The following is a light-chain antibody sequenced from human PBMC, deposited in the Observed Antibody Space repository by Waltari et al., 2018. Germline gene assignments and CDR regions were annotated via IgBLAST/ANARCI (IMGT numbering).Light chain of an antibody. V-gene: IGLV7-46*01. Sequence: QAVVTQEPSLTVSPGGTVTLTCGSSAGAVTESHYPYWFQQKPGQAPRTLIYNTNNTLSWTPARFLVSRLAGKAALTLSGAQPEDEAEYYCWLHYSGAVLFGGGTRLTVL. J-gene: IGLJ2*01. CDR1: AGAVTESHY. CDR2: NTN. CDR3: WLHYSGAVL.